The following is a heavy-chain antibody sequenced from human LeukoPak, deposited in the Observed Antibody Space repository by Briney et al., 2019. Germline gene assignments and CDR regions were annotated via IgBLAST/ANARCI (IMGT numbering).Heavy chain of an antibody. V-gene: IGHV4-59*05. CDR2: IYYSGST. J-gene: IGHJ5*02. D-gene: IGHD3-22*01. Sequence: SETLSLTCTVSGGSISSYYWSWIRQPPGKGLEWIGSIYYSGSTYYNPSLKSRVTISVDTSKNQFSLKLSSVTAADTAVYYCARHYGAHYYDSSGLVPLHAPKSIWFDPWGQGTLVTVSS. CDR3: ARHYGAHYYDSSGLVPLHAPKSIWFDP. CDR1: GGSISSYY.